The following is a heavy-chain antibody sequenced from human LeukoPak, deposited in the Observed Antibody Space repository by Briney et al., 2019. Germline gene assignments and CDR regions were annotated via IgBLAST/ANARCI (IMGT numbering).Heavy chain of an antibody. CDR2: IKQDGSEK. CDR3: ARASIAAGPYYFDS. V-gene: IGHV3-7*01. J-gene: IGHJ4*02. CDR1: GFTFSSYW. D-gene: IGHD6-13*01. Sequence: PGGSLRLSCAASGFTFSSYWMSWVRQAPGEGLKWVANIKQDGSEKYYVDSVKGRFTISRDNAKNSLYLQMNSLRAEDTAVYYCARASIAAGPYYFDSWGQGTLVTVSS.